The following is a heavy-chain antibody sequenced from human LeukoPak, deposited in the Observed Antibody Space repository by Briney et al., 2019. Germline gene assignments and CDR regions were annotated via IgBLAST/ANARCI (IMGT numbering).Heavy chain of an antibody. J-gene: IGHJ4*02. CDR3: ARDDYGGIDY. D-gene: IGHD3-16*01. V-gene: IGHV3-21*01. CDR2: ISSGSSAI. CDR1: GFTFTTYS. Sequence: GGSLRLSCEASGFTFTTYSVTWVRQAPGKGLEWVSIISSGSSAIFSADALKGRFTISRDDAKNLLYLQMDSLRAEDTAVYYCARDDYGGIDYWGQGTLVTVSS.